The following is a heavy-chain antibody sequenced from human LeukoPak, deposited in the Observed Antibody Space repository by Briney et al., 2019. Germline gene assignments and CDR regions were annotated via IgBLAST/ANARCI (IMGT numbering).Heavy chain of an antibody. Sequence: PSETLSLTCTVSGGSNRNYYGSWIRQPPGKGLEWIGYIHYTGRTNYKPSLKSRVTMSVDTSKNQFSLKLTSVSAADTAVYYCARFEGSTWGDGFDIWGQGTLVTVSS. CDR3: ARFEGSTWGDGFDI. D-gene: IGHD3-16*01. CDR1: GGSNRNYY. J-gene: IGHJ3*02. CDR2: IHYTGRT. V-gene: IGHV4-59*08.